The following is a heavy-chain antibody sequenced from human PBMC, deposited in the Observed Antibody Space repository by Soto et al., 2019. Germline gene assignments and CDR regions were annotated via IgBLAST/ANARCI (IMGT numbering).Heavy chain of an antibody. CDR2: ISRDSSTI. CDR1: GFTFSNYA. Sequence: PGGSLRLSCAASGFTFSNYALSWVRQAPGKGLEWVSAISRDSSTIYYADSVKGQFTISRDNSKNTLYLQMTSLRAEDTAVYFCAKGLVSRGYFDSWGQGTLVTVSS. D-gene: IGHD2-21*01. V-gene: IGHV3-23*01. J-gene: IGHJ4*02. CDR3: AKGLVSRGYFDS.